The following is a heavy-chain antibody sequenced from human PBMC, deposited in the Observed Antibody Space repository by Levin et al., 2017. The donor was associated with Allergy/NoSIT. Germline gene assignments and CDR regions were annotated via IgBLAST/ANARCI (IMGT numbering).Heavy chain of an antibody. D-gene: IGHD5-12*01. CDR1: GFTFRDYW. CDR2: IDQDGSQK. CDR3: ARKLRGSSAYDAFDV. V-gene: IGHV3-7*03. J-gene: IGHJ3*01. Sequence: GGSLRLSCAATGFTFRDYWMTWVRQTPGRGLEWVAIIDQDGSQKYYVDSVKGRFTISRDNAKNSVDLQMNYLRDDDTAVYYCARKLRGSSAYDAFDVWGHGTMVTFSS.